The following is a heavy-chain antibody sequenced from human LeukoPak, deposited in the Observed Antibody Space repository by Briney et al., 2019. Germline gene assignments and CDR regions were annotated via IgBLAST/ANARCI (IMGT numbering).Heavy chain of an antibody. CDR1: GSTFSSYA. Sequence: ASVMVSCKASGSTFSSYAISWVRQAPGPGLEWMGGIIPIFGTANNAQKLQGRVTITADESTSTAYMELSSLRSEDTAVYYCARATYYGDYLPYYFDYWGQGTLVTVSS. CDR3: ARATYYGDYLPYYFDY. CDR2: IIPIFGTA. J-gene: IGHJ4*02. D-gene: IGHD4-17*01. V-gene: IGHV1-69*13.